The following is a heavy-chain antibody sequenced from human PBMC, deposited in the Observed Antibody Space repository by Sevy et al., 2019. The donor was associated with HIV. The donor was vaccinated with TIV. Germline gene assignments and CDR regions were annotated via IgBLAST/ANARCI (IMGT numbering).Heavy chain of an antibody. CDR2: MYSDGST. V-gene: IGHV3-66*01. CDR1: GFPVSSNY. Sequence: GGSLRLSCAASGFPVSSNYMSWVRQAPGKGLEWVSVMYSDGSTYHADSVKGRFTILSDNSKITRYLQMNSLRVEDTAGYYCARGRSVYGYGLDYWGQGTVGTVSS. J-gene: IGHJ4*02. CDR3: ARGRSVYGYGLDY. D-gene: IGHD5-18*01.